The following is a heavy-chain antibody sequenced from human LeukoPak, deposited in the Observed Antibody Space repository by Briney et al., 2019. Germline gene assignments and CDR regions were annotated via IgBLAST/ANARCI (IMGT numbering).Heavy chain of an antibody. CDR3: AELGITMIGGV. D-gene: IGHD3-10*02. J-gene: IGHJ6*04. Sequence: GRSLRLSCAASGFTFSNFAMHWVRQAPGKGLEWVAVISYDGSNKYYADSVKGRFTISRDNSKNTLYLQMNSLRAEDTAVYYCAELGITMIGGVWGKGTTVTISS. CDR2: ISYDGSNK. V-gene: IGHV3-30*04. CDR1: GFTFSNFA.